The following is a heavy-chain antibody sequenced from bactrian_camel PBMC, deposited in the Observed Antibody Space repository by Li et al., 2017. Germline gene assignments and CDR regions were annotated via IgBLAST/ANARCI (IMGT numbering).Heavy chain of an antibody. Sequence: QVQPVESGGGSVQVGGSLRLSCVASGYTYSSYCMGWFRQAPGKEREGVAAIDSDGSTSYADSVKGRFTISQDNAKKTMYLQMGNLKPEDSAMYYCAVVKNPTRVRAAGIGSADFGYWGQGTQVTVS. CDR1: GYTYSSYC. V-gene: IGHV3S26*01. J-gene: IGHJ6*01. D-gene: IGHD2*01. CDR3: AVVKNPTRVRAAGIGSADFGY. CDR2: IDSDGST.